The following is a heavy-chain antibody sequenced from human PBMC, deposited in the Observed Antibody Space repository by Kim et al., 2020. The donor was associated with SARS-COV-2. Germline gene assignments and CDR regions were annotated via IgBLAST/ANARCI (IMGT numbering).Heavy chain of an antibody. CDR1: GFTFSSYS. D-gene: IGHD5-12*01. J-gene: IGHJ4*02. CDR2: ISSSSSYI. Sequence: GGSLRLSCAASGFTFSSYSMNWVRQAPGKGLEWVSPISSSSSYIYYADSVKGRFTISRDNAKNSLYLQMNSLRAEDTAVYYCARDSGDRGYDFDRHFDYWGQGTLVTVSS. CDR3: ARDSGDRGYDFDRHFDY. V-gene: IGHV3-21*01.